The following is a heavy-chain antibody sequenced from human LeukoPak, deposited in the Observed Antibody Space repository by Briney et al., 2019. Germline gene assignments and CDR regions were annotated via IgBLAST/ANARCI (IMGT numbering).Heavy chain of an antibody. J-gene: IGHJ4*02. CDR2: IYYSGST. V-gene: IGHV4-39*01. Sequence: SETLSLTCTVSGGSISSSSYYWGWIRQPPGKGLEWIGSIYYSGSTYYNPSLKSRVTISVDTSKNQFSLKLSSVTAADTAVYYCARRSGKRSVVDYWGQGTLVTVSS. CDR3: ARRSGKRSVVDY. D-gene: IGHD4-23*01. CDR1: GGSISSSSYY.